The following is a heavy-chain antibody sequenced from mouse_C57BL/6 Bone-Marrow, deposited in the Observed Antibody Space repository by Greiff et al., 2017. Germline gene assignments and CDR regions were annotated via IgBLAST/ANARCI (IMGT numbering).Heavy chain of an antibody. V-gene: IGHV3-6*01. CDR2: ISYDGSN. Sequence: VQLQQSGPGLVKPSQSLSLTCSVTGYSITSGYYWNWIRQFPGNKLEWMGYISYDGSNNYNPSLKNRISITRDTSKNQFFLKLNSVTTEDTATYYCARGKLGRAMDYWGQGTSVTVSS. D-gene: IGHD4-1*01. CDR3: ARGKLGRAMDY. CDR1: GYSITSGYY. J-gene: IGHJ4*01.